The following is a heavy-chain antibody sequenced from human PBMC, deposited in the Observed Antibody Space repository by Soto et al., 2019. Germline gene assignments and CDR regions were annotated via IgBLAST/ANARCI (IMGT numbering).Heavy chain of an antibody. V-gene: IGHV1-69*13. CDR1: GGTFSSYT. Sequence: ASVKVSCKASGGTFSSYTISWVRQAPGQGLEWMGGIIPIFGTANYAQKFQGRVTITADESTSTAYMELSSLRSEDTAVYYCASAQNRNHYGDYVDGVPFSYYFDYWGHGTLVTVSS. D-gene: IGHD4-17*01. CDR3: ASAQNRNHYGDYVDGVPFSYYFDY. J-gene: IGHJ4*01. CDR2: IIPIFGTA.